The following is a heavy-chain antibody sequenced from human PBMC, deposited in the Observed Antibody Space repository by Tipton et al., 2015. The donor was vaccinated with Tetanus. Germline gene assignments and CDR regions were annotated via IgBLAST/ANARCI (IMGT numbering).Heavy chain of an antibody. CDR3: AREGAPRAFDI. J-gene: IGHJ3*02. Sequence: GLVKPSKTLSLTCSVSGGSFSSGGHYWGWIRQHPGKGLEWIGNIHYSGSTFYNPSLKSRVTISVDTSKNQFSLKLNSVTAADTAVYYCAREGAPRAFDIWGQGTMVTVSS. V-gene: IGHV4-31*03. CDR2: IHYSGST. CDR1: GGSFSSGGHY.